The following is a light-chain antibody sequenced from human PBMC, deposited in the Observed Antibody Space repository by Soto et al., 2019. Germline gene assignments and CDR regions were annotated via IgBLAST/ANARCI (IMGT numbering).Light chain of an antibody. Sequence: ELVMTQSPATQSVSPGQGDTLSCRASQPISRNLAWYQQKPGQAPRLLMYGASTRATDIPGRFSGGGSGTEFTLTISSLQSEDFAIYFCQQYNTWPRTFGQGTKVDNK. J-gene: IGKJ1*01. V-gene: IGKV3-15*01. CDR3: QQYNTWPRT. CDR1: QPISRN. CDR2: GAS.